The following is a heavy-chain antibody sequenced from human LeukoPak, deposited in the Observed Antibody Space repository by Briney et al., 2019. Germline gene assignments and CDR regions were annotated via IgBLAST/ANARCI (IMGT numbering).Heavy chain of an antibody. CDR1: GFTFSSYE. V-gene: IGHV3-48*03. D-gene: IGHD3-10*01. CDR2: ISSSGSTI. Sequence: GGSLRLSCAASGFTFSSYEMNWVRQAPGKGLEWVSYISSSGSTIYYADSVKGRFTISRDNAKNSLYLQMNSLRAEDTAVYYCARDSGLLWFGELDYWGQGTLVTVSS. J-gene: IGHJ4*02. CDR3: ARDSGLLWFGELDY.